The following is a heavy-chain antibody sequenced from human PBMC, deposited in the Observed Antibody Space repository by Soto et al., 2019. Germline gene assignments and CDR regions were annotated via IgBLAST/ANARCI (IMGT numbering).Heavy chain of an antibody. V-gene: IGHV4-59*08. CDR1: GGSISSYY. D-gene: IGHD3-22*01. CDR2: IYYSGST. Sequence: QVQLQESGPGLVKPSETLSLTCTVSGGSISSYYWSWIRQPPGKGLEWIGYIYYSGSTNYNPSLKSRVTISVDTSKNHFSLKLSSVTAADTAVYYWARHYSCGYYPTVIDYWGQGTLVTVSS. CDR3: ARHYSCGYYPTVIDY. J-gene: IGHJ4*02.